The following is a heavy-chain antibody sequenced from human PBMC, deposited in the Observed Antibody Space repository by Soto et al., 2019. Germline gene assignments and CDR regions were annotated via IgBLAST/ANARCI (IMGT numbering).Heavy chain of an antibody. J-gene: IGHJ4*02. CDR2: ISSISDYI. CDR1: GFTFSDYT. CDR3: ARAAVVTAIHLDS. V-gene: IGHV3-21*01. D-gene: IGHD2-21*02. Sequence: GGSLRLSCAASGFTFSDYTINWVRQAPGKGLEWVSSISSISDYIYYADSVKGRFTISRDNAKNSLYLQMNSLRADDTAVYYCARAAVVTAIHLDSWGQGTLGTLSA.